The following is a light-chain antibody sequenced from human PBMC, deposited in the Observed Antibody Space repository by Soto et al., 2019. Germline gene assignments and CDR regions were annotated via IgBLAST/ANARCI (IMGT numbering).Light chain of an antibody. CDR2: EVS. J-gene: IGLJ1*01. CDR1: SSDVGGYNY. Sequence: QSALTQPASVSGSPGQSITISCTGTSSDVGGYNYVSWYQQHPGKAPKLMIYEVSNRPSGVSSRFSGSKSGNTASLTISGLQAEDEADYYCSSYTSSSTSSYVFGTGTKVTVL. CDR3: SSYTSSSTSSYV. V-gene: IGLV2-14*01.